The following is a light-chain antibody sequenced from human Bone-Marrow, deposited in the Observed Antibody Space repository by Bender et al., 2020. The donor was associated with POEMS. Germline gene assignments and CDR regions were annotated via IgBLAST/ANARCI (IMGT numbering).Light chain of an antibody. CDR1: DLGDKY. Sequence: SYEVTQPPSVSVSPGQTASITCSGDDLGDKYVAWYQQKPGQSPVLVIYQDTKRPSGIPERFSGSNSGNTATLTISGTQAMDKADYYCQAWETYSVIFGGGTKLTVL. V-gene: IGLV3-1*01. CDR3: QAWETYSVI. J-gene: IGLJ2*01. CDR2: QDT.